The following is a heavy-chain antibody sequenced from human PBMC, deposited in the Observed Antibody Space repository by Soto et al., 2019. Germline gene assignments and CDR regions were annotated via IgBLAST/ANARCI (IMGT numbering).Heavy chain of an antibody. Sequence: PSETLSLTCTVSGGSVSSGSYYWSWIRQPPGKGLEWIGYIYYSGSTNYNPSLKSRVTISVDTSKNQFSLKLSSVTAADTAVYYCAREIVVVTATDYWGQGTLVTVSS. J-gene: IGHJ4*02. CDR3: AREIVVVTATDY. D-gene: IGHD2-21*02. V-gene: IGHV4-61*01. CDR2: IYYSGST. CDR1: GGSVSSGSYY.